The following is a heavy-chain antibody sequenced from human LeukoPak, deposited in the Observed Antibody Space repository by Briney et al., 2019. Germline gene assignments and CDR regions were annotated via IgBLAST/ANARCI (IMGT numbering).Heavy chain of an antibody. Sequence: ASVKVSCKASGYTFTGYYMHWVRQAPGQGLEWMGWINPNSGGTNYAQKFQGRVTMTRDTSISTAYMELSRLRSDDTAVYYCARAHYDILTGYYPNYFDYWGQGTLVTVSS. CDR1: GYTFTGYY. V-gene: IGHV1-2*02. J-gene: IGHJ4*02. D-gene: IGHD3-9*01. CDR3: ARAHYDILTGYYPNYFDY. CDR2: INPNSGGT.